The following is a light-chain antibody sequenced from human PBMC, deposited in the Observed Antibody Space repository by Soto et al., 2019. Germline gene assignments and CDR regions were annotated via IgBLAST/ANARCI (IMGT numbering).Light chain of an antibody. J-gene: IGKJ4*01. CDR1: QSISSY. Sequence: DIQMTQSPSSLSASVGDRVTITCQASQSISSYLNWYQQKPGKAPKLLIYAASSLQSGVPSRFSGSGSGTDFTLTISSLQPEDFATYYCQQSYRPLTFGGGTKVEIK. CDR2: AAS. CDR3: QQSYRPLT. V-gene: IGKV1-39*01.